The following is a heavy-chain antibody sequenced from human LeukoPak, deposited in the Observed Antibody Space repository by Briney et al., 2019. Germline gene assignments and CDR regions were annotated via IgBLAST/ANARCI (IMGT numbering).Heavy chain of an antibody. V-gene: IGHV3-53*01. Sequence: PGGSLRLSCAASGFTVSSNYMSWVRQAPGKGLEWVSVIYSGGSTYYADSVKGRFTISRDNSKNTLYLQMNSLRAEDAAVYYCAREGYGDLANYWGQGTLVTVSS. CDR2: IYSGGST. J-gene: IGHJ4*02. CDR3: AREGYGDLANY. CDR1: GFTVSSNY. D-gene: IGHD4-17*01.